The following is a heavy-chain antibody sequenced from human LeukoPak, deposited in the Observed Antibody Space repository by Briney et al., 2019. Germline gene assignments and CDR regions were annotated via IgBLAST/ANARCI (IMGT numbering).Heavy chain of an antibody. CDR1: GYTFTGYY. Sequence: GASVKVSCKASGYTFTGYYMHWVRQAPGQGLEWMGRIIPILGIANYAQKFQGRVTITADKSTSTAYMELSSLRSEDTAVYYCARDFMRDGYNLDYWGQGTLVTVSS. CDR2: IIPILGIA. J-gene: IGHJ4*02. D-gene: IGHD5-24*01. V-gene: IGHV1-69*04. CDR3: ARDFMRDGYNLDY.